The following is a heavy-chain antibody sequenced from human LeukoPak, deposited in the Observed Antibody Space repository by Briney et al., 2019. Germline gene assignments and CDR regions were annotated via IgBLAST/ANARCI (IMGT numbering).Heavy chain of an antibody. Sequence: GGSLRLSCAASGITFSSYAMPWVRQAPGKGLEWVALIIATGGTTYCADSVKGRFTISRDNSKSTLDLQLNSLRAEDTGVFYGAKAGVSMWYSPQFDWWGPGTPVTVS. CDR3: AKAGVSMWYSPQFDW. CDR1: GITFSSYA. V-gene: IGHV3-23*01. D-gene: IGHD6-13*01. CDR2: IIATGGTT. J-gene: IGHJ4*02.